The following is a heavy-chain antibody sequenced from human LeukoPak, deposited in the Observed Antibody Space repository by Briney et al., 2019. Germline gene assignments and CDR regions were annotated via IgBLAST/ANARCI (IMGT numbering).Heavy chain of an antibody. J-gene: IGHJ5*02. CDR3: AGLSGGFYDTNDYA. Sequence: GGSLRLSWTVAGFSLSSYALSWVRQAPGKGLEWVANIKQDGSEKYYVDSVKGRFTISRDNAKNSLYLQMNILRVEDTAVYYCAGLSGGFYDTNDYAWGQGTLVTVSS. CDR2: IKQDGSEK. V-gene: IGHV3-7*01. CDR1: GFSLSSYA. D-gene: IGHD3-22*01.